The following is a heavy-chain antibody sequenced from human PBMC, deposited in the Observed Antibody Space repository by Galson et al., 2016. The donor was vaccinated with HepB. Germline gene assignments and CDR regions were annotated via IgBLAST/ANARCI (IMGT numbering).Heavy chain of an antibody. CDR1: GFNLRIYG. CDR3: AKRHEYCPPVGCSVDY. V-gene: IGHV3-33*06. Sequence: SLRLSCAASGFNLRIYGIHWVRQAPGKGLEWVAVIWFDGSQTYYADSVKGRFTISRDNSNNMLFLQMDSLRPDDTAVYYCAKRHEYCPPVGCSVDYWGQGTLVSASS. CDR2: IWFDGSQT. D-gene: IGHD2/OR15-2a*01. J-gene: IGHJ4*02.